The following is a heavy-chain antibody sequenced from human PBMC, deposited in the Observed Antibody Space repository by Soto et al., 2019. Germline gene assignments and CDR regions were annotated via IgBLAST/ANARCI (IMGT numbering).Heavy chain of an antibody. CDR3: YRHSVRPTTVNELDY. D-gene: IGHD4-17*01. J-gene: IGHJ4*02. CDR1: GGSISSYY. Sequence: PSETLSLTCTVSGGSISSYYWSWIRQPPGKGLEWIGYIYYSGSTNYNPSLKSRVTISVDTSKNQFSLKLSSVTAADTAVYYCYRHSVRPTTVNELDYWGQGTLVTV. V-gene: IGHV4-59*08. CDR2: IYYSGST.